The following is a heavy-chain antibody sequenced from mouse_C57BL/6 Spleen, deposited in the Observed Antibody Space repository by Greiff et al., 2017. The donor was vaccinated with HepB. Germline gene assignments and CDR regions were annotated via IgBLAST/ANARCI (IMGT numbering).Heavy chain of an antibody. CDR2: ISYDGSN. J-gene: IGHJ2*01. Sequence: EVKLQQSGPGLVKPSQSLSLTCSVTGYSITSGYYWNWIRQFPGNKLEWMGYISYDGSNNYNPSLKNRISITRDTSKNQFFLKLNSVTTEDTATYYCARGIYYYGSSYGYFDYWGQGTTLPVSS. CDR3: ARGIYYYGSSYGYFDY. D-gene: IGHD1-1*01. V-gene: IGHV3-6*01. CDR1: GYSITSGYY.